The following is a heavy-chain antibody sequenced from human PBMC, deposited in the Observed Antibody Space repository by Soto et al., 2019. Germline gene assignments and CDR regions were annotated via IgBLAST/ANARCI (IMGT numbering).Heavy chain of an antibody. CDR1: GYTFTGYY. Sequence: ASVKVSCKASGYTFTGYYMHWVRQAPGQGLEWMGWINPNSGGTNYAQKFQGWVTMTRDTSISTAYMELSRLRSDDTAVYYCARGNYDSSGYASLGFEQALSGMDGWGQGTTVTVSS. CDR3: ARGNYDSSGYASLGFEQALSGMDG. V-gene: IGHV1-2*04. D-gene: IGHD3-22*01. J-gene: IGHJ6*02. CDR2: INPNSGGT.